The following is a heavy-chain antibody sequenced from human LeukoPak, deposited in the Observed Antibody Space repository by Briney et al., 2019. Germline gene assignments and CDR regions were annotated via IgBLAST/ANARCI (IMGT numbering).Heavy chain of an antibody. D-gene: IGHD2-2*02. CDR2: IIPILGIP. CDR3: ARGYCSSTSCYTPWDY. CDR1: GGTFSTSS. V-gene: IGHV1-69*02. Sequence: GASVKVSCKASGGTFSTSSISWVRQAPGQGLEWMGRIIPILGIPNYAQKFQGRVTITADKSTSTAYMELSSLRSEDTAVYYCARGYCSSTSCYTPWDYWGQGTLVNVSS. J-gene: IGHJ4*02.